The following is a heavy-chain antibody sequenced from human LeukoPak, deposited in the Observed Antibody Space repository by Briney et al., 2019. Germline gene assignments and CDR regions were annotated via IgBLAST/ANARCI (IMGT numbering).Heavy chain of an antibody. CDR1: GFTFSSYA. CDR3: AKGLYYYDSSAPDAFDI. CDR2: ISGSGGNT. V-gene: IGHV3-23*01. J-gene: IGHJ3*02. D-gene: IGHD3-22*01. Sequence: GGSLRLSCAASGFTFSSYAMSWVRQAPGKGLEWVSAISGSGGNTYYADSVKGRLTISRDNSKNTLYLQMNSLRAEDTAVYYCAKGLYYYDSSAPDAFDIWGQGTMVTVSS.